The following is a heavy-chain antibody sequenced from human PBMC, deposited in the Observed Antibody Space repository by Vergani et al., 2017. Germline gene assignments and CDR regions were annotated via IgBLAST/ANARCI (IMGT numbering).Heavy chain of an antibody. CDR3: AKGGLGLWFGELLYPLDY. Sequence: EVQLLESGGGLVQPGGSLRLSCAASGFTFSSYAMSWDRQAPGKGLEWVSAISGSGGSTYYADSVKGRFTISRDNSKNTLYLQMNSLRAEDTAVYYCAKGGLGLWFGELLYPLDYWGQGTLVTVSS. J-gene: IGHJ4*02. V-gene: IGHV3-23*01. CDR1: GFTFSSYA. CDR2: ISGSGGST. D-gene: IGHD3-10*01.